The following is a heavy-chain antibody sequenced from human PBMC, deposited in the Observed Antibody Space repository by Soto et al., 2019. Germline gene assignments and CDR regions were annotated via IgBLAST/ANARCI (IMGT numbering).Heavy chain of an antibody. D-gene: IGHD3-22*01. CDR3: ARDSGGSDSSGYYYVGDAFDI. J-gene: IGHJ3*02. Sequence: SETLSLTCTVSGGSISSGGYYWSWIRQHPGKGLEWIGYIYYSGSTYYNPSLKSRVTISVDTSKNQFSLKLSSVTAADTAVYYCARDSGGSDSSGYYYVGDAFDIWGQGTMVTVSS. CDR2: IYYSGST. V-gene: IGHV4-31*03. CDR1: GGSISSGGYY.